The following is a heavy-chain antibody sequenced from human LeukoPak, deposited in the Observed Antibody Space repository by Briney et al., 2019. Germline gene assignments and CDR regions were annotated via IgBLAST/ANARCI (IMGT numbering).Heavy chain of an antibody. CDR1: GGSISSYY. CDR3: AREGKEAFDI. D-gene: IGHD3-10*01. V-gene: IGHV4-59*01. CDR2: IYYSGST. J-gene: IGHJ3*02. Sequence: SETLSLTCTVSGGSISSYYWSWIWQPPGKGLEWIGYIYYSGSTNYNPSLKSRVTISVDTSKNQFSLKLSSVTAADTAVYYCAREGKEAFDIWGQGTMVTVSS.